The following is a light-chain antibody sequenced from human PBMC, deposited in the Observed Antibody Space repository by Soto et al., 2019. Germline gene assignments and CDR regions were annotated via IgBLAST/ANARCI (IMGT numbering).Light chain of an antibody. CDR3: QQTYDTPG. CDR2: GAS. V-gene: IGKV3-15*01. CDR1: QSISSN. Sequence: EIVMTQSPATLSVSPGEGATLSCRASQSISSNLAWYQQKNGQTPRLLIYGASTRAAGIPARFSGSGSGTDFTLTISSLQSEDFATYYCQQTYDTPGFGQGTKVDIK. J-gene: IGKJ1*01.